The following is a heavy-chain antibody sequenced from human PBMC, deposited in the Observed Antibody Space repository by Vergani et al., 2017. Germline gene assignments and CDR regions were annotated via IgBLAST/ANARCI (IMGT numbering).Heavy chain of an antibody. D-gene: IGHD3-9*01. CDR2: IIPIFGTA. Sequence: QVQLVQSGAEVKKPGSSVKVSCKASGGTFSSFAISWVRQAPGQGLEWMGGIIPIFGTANYAQKFQGRVTITADESTSTAYMELSSLRSEDTAVYYCARRAYYDVLTGYDWFDPWGQGTLVTVS. J-gene: IGHJ5*02. V-gene: IGHV1-69*12. CDR1: GGTFSSFA. CDR3: ARRAYYDVLTGYDWFDP.